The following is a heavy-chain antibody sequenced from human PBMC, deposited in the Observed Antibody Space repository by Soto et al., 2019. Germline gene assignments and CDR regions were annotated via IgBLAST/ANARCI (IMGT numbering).Heavy chain of an antibody. J-gene: IGHJ6*02. D-gene: IGHD5-12*01. CDR2: IYYSGST. V-gene: IGHV4-59*01. Sequence: SETLSLTCTVSGGSISSYYWSWIRQPPGKGLGWIGYIYYSGSTNYNPSLKSRVTISVDTSKNQFSLKLSSVTAADTAVYYCARDKGYRDGYNFFYYYGMDVWGQGTTVTVSS. CDR1: GGSISSYY. CDR3: ARDKGYRDGYNFFYYYGMDV.